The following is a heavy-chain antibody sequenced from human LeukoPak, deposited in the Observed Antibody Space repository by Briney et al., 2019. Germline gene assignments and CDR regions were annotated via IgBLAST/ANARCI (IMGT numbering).Heavy chain of an antibody. V-gene: IGHV3-23*01. CDR2: ISGSGGST. J-gene: IGHJ5*02. CDR1: GFTFSSYA. D-gene: IGHD6-6*01. Sequence: PGGSLRLSCAASGFTFSSYAMSWVRQAPGKGLEWVSAISGSGGSTYYADSVKGRFTISRDNSKNTLYLQMNSLRAEDTAVYYXAKAPSLYSSSSSWFDPWGQGTLVTVSS. CDR3: AKAPSLYSSSSSWFDP.